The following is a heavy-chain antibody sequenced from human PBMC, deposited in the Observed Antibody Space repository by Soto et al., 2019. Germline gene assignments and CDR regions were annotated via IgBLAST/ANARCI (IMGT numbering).Heavy chain of an antibody. Sequence: GGSLRLSCAASGFTFSSYAMSWVRQAPGKGLEWVSAISGSGGTTYYGDSVKGRFTISRDNSKSTLYLQMNSLRAEDTAVYYCAKATSSWYYFDYWGQGTLVTVSS. CDR3: AKATSSWYYFDY. J-gene: IGHJ4*02. CDR2: ISGSGGTT. D-gene: IGHD6-13*01. V-gene: IGHV3-23*01. CDR1: GFTFSSYA.